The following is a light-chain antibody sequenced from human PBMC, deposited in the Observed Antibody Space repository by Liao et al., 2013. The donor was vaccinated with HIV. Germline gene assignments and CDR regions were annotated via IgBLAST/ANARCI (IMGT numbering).Light chain of an antibody. CDR1: KLGDKY. J-gene: IGLJ1*01. Sequence: SLVLTQPPSVSVSPGQTASITCSGDKLGDKYACWYQQKPGQSPVLVIYQDSKRPSGIPERFSGSNSGNTATLTISGTQAMDEADYYCQAWDSSSYVFGTGTKVTVL. CDR3: QAWDSSSYV. CDR2: QDS. V-gene: IGLV3-1*01.